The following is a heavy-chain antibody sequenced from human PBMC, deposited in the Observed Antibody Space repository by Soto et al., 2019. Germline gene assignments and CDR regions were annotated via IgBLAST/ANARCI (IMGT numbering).Heavy chain of an antibody. J-gene: IGHJ5*02. CDR2: IDASSTHI. CDR3: VRQQYDFLVDP. D-gene: IGHD3-16*01. CDR1: GFSFSTYN. V-gene: IGHV3-21*01. Sequence: LRLSCAASGFSFSTYNMNWVRQAPGKGLEWVSSIDASSTHIYYADSVKGRFTISRDNGKSSLYLQMDSLRAEDTALYYCVRQQYDFLVDPWGQGALVTVSS.